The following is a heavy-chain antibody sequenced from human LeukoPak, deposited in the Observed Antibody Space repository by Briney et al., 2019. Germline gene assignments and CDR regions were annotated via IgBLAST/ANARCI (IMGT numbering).Heavy chain of an antibody. D-gene: IGHD6-13*01. CDR1: GYSISSGYY. Sequence: SETLSLTCTVSGYSISSGYYWGWIRQPPGKGLEWIGSIYHSGSTYYNPSLKSRVTISVDTSKNQFSLKLSSVTAADTAVYYCARAMYSSSWYEGDAFDIWGQGTMVTVSS. V-gene: IGHV4-38-2*02. CDR3: ARAMYSSSWYEGDAFDI. J-gene: IGHJ3*02. CDR2: IYHSGST.